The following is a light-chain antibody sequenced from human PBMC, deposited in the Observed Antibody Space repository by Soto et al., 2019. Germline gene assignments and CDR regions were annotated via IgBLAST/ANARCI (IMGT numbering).Light chain of an antibody. J-gene: IGKJ1*01. CDR1: QSVGSS. Sequence: PGEIATLSFRASQSVGSSFAWYQQRPGQAPRLLIYDASTRATGIPARFSGSGSGTEFTLTIISLQSEDFTVYSCLQYHNLWAFGQGTKVDI. CDR3: LQYHNLWA. CDR2: DAS. V-gene: IGKV3-15*01.